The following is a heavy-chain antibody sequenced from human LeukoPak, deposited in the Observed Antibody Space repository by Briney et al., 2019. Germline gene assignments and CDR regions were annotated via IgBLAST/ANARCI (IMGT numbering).Heavy chain of an antibody. D-gene: IGHD6-13*01. CDR2: ISWDGGRT. V-gene: IGHV3-43*01. J-gene: IGHJ4*02. CDR3: AKAQTYSSSQTAAFDY. CDR1: GCTFDEYT. Sequence: PGGALRLSCVGCGCTFDEYTMHGVRQAPGKGGEGVALISWDGGRTYYADSVKGRLTISRDKSKKSLYVQMNSLRSEDSDLYYCAKAQTYSSSQTAAFDYWGPGTLVTVSS.